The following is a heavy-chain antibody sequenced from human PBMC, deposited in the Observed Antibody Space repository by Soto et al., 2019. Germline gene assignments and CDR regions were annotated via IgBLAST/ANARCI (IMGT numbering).Heavy chain of an antibody. V-gene: IGHV3-23*01. CDR2: ISGSGGST. D-gene: IGHD3-16*02. Sequence: EVQLLESGGGLVQPGGSLRLSCAASGFTFSSYAMSWVRQAPGKGLEWVSAISGSGGSTYYADSVKGRFTISRDNSKNTLYLQMNSLRAEDTAVYYCAKDSYDYIWGSYRLRYFDLWGRGTLVTVSS. CDR3: AKDSYDYIWGSYRLRYFDL. J-gene: IGHJ2*01. CDR1: GFTFSSYA.